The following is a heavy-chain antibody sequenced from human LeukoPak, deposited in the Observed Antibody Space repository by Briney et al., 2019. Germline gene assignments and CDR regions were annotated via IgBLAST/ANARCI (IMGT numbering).Heavy chain of an antibody. V-gene: IGHV3-66*02. D-gene: IGHD6-13*01. J-gene: IGHJ3*02. CDR2: IYSGGST. CDR1: GFTVSSNY. CDR3: AQQQLVLGGAFDI. Sequence: GGSLRLSCAASGFTVSSNYMSWVRQAPGKGLEWVSVIYSGGSTYYADSVKGRFTISRDNLKNTLYLQMNSLRAEDTAVYYCAQQQLVLGGAFDIWGQGTMVTVSS.